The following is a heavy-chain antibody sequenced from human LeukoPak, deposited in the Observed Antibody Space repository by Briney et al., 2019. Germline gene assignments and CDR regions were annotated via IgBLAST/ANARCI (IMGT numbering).Heavy chain of an antibody. CDR3: ARGVSRGYYYYGMDV. Sequence: PGGSLRLSCAASGFTFSSYAMHWVRQAPGKGLEWVAVIWYDGSNKYYADSVKCRFTISRDNSKNALYLQMNSLRAEDTAVYYCARGVSRGYYYYGMDVWGQGTTVTVSS. CDR2: IWYDGSNK. V-gene: IGHV3-33*08. CDR1: GFTFSSYA. J-gene: IGHJ6*02.